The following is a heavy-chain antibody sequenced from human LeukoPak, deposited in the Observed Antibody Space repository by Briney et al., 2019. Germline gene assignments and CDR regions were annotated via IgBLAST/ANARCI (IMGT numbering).Heavy chain of an antibody. CDR3: ARAIRYSSSWYEFDY. J-gene: IGHJ4*02. Sequence: SGRSLRLSCAASGFTFSSYGMHWVRQAPGMGLEWVAIISYDGSNKYYADSVKGRFTISRDNSKNTLYLQMNSLRAEDTAVYYCARAIRYSSSWYEFDYWGQGTLVTVSS. CDR2: ISYDGSNK. D-gene: IGHD6-13*01. V-gene: IGHV3-30*03. CDR1: GFTFSSYG.